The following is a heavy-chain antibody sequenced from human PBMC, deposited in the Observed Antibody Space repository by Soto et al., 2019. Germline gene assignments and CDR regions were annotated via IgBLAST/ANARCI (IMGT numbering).Heavy chain of an antibody. D-gene: IGHD2-15*01. CDR3: AREAARYCSGGSCPVDY. V-gene: IGHV1-18*01. Sequence: ASVKVSCKASGYTFTSYGISWVRQAPGQGLEWMGWISAYNGNTNYAQKLQGRVTMTTDTSTSTAYMELRSLRSDDTAVYYCAREAARYCSGGSCPVDYWGQGTLVTVSS. CDR2: ISAYNGNT. J-gene: IGHJ4*02. CDR1: GYTFTSYG.